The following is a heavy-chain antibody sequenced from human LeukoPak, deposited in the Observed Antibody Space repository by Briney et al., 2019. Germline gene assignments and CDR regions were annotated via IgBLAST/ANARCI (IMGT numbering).Heavy chain of an antibody. CDR2: ISSSGSTI. D-gene: IGHD3-22*01. Sequence: GGSLRLSCAASGFTFSDYYMSWIRQAPGKGLEWVSYISSSGSTIYYADSVKGRFTISRDNAKNSLYLQMNSLRAKDTALYYCARDYYDSSGSSWFDPWGQGTLVTVSS. J-gene: IGHJ5*02. CDR3: ARDYYDSSGSSWFDP. V-gene: IGHV3-11*04. CDR1: GFTFSDYY.